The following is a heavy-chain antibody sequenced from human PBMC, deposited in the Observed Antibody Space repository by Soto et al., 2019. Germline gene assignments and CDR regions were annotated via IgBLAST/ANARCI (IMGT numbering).Heavy chain of an antibody. CDR2: INAGNGNT. J-gene: IGHJ4*02. CDR1: GYTFTSYA. D-gene: IGHD6-6*01. CDR3: ASTSHLKQLVSPFDY. Sequence: ASVKVSCKASGYTFTSYAMHWVRQAPGQRLEWMGWINAGNGNTEYSQKFQGRVTITRDTSASTAYMELSSLRSEDTAVYYCASTSHLKQLVSPFDYWGQGTLVTVSS. V-gene: IGHV1-3*01.